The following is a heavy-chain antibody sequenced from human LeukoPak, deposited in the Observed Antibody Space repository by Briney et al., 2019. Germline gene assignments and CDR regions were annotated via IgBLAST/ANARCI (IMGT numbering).Heavy chain of an antibody. CDR1: GYTFTGYY. J-gene: IGHJ4*02. CDR2: INPYSGDT. CDR3: ARSGVGYYYDSSGYYPLDY. D-gene: IGHD3-22*01. Sequence: GASVKVSCKASGYTFTGYYMHWVRQAPGQGLEWMGWINPYSGDTKYAQKFQGRVTMTRDTSISTAYMELSRLRSDDTAVYYCARSGVGYYYDSSGYYPLDYWGQGTLVTVSS. V-gene: IGHV1-2*02.